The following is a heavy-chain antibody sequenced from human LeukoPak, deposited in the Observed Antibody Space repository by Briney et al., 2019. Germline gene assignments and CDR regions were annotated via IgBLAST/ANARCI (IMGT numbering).Heavy chain of an antibody. V-gene: IGHV1-8*03. CDR2: MNPNSGNT. J-gene: IGHJ4*02. CDR3: ARGPYDYVWGSYYFDY. D-gene: IGHD3-16*01. Sequence: ASVKVSCKASGYTFTSYDINWVRQATGQGLEWMGWMNPNSGNTGYAQKFQGRVTITRNTSISTAYMELSSLRSEDTAVYYCARGPYDYVWGSYYFDYWGQGTLVTVSS. CDR1: GYTFTSYD.